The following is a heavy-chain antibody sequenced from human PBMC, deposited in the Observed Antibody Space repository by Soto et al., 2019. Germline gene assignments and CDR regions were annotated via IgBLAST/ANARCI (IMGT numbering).Heavy chain of an antibody. V-gene: IGHV3-73*02. D-gene: IGHD6-19*01. CDR1: GFTFSGSA. Sequence: EVQLVESGGGLVQPGGSLKLSCAASGFTFSGSAMHWVRQTSGKGLEWVGRIRSKVNSYATAYAASVKGRFTISRDDSKTTAYLQMNSLKSEDTGVYYCTRDSSGWPDWGQGTLVTVSS. CDR3: TRDSSGWPD. CDR2: IRSKVNSYAT. J-gene: IGHJ4*02.